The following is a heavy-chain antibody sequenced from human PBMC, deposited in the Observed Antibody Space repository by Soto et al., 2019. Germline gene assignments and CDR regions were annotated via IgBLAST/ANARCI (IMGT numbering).Heavy chain of an antibody. Sequence: QVQLVQSGAEVKKPGASVKVSCKASGHTLINYYMHXVRQAPGQGLDWLGKIDPSGNGTSYAERFQGRITLTSDTSTNTVYVELSSLRSEDTAIYYCAINYYDSSAYLYWGQGTLVTVSS. V-gene: IGHV1-46*01. CDR3: AINYYDSSAYLY. CDR1: GHTLINYY. D-gene: IGHD3-22*01. CDR2: IDPSGNGT. J-gene: IGHJ4*02.